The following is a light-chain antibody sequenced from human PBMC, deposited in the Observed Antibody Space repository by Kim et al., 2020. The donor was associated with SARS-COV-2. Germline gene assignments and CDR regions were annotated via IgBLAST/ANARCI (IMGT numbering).Light chain of an antibody. J-gene: IGKJ4*01. V-gene: IGKV4-1*01. CDR2: WAS. Sequence: ATINCKSSKNIFYSPTNKNYLAWYQQKPGQPPKLLIYWASTRESGVPDRFSGSWSGTDFTLTITSLLAEDVAVYYCQQYSGIPPTFGGGTKVDIK. CDR3: QQYSGIPPT. CDR1: KNIFYSPTNKNY.